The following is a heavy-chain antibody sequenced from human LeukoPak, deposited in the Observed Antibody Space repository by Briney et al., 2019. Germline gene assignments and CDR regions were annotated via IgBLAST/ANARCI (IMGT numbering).Heavy chain of an antibody. CDR2: INPNSGGT. CDR3: ARDSTIAAAEWYFDY. CDR1: GYTFTGYY. J-gene: IGHJ4*02. V-gene: IGHV1-2*02. Sequence: ASVKVSCKASGYTFTGYYMHWVRQAPGQGLEWMGWINPNSGGTNYAQKFQGRVTMTRDTSISTAYMELSRLRSDDTAVYYCARDSTIAAAEWYFDYWGQGTLVTVSS. D-gene: IGHD6-13*01.